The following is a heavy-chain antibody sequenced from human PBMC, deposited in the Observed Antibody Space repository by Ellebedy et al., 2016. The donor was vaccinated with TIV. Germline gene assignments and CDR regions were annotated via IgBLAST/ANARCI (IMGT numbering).Heavy chain of an antibody. CDR1: GFTFSGYA. V-gene: IGHV3-23*01. CDR3: AKDKVFGDSKWEMDV. J-gene: IGHJ6*02. D-gene: IGHD4-17*01. CDR2: INSRGSST. Sequence: GESLKISCAASGFTFSGYAMGWVRQAPGKGLEWVSGINSRGSSTSYTDSVKGRFTISRDNSKNTLYLQINSLRAEDTAVYYCAKDKVFGDSKWEMDVWGQGTTVTVSS.